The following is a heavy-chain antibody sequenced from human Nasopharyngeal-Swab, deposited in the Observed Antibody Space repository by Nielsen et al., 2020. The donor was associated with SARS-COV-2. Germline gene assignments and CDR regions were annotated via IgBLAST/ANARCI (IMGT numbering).Heavy chain of an antibody. V-gene: IGHV3-48*02. D-gene: IGHD4-17*01. CDR1: GFTFSDHS. Sequence: GESLKISCAAFGFTFSDHSMIWVRQAPGQGLEWVSYISGSGSTLYYADSVKGRITVSRDDAKSSVYLQMSSLRDEDTAVYYCTRGDGALTYFDYWGQGTLVSVSS. CDR3: TRGDGALTYFDY. J-gene: IGHJ4*02. CDR2: ISGSGSTL.